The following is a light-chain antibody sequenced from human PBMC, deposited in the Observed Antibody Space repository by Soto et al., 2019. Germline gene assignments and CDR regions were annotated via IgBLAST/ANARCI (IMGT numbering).Light chain of an antibody. CDR1: QSVRSN. J-gene: IGKJ5*01. CDR3: QQYNEWPPFT. Sequence: EIVMTQSPASLSVSPGGRATVSCTSSQSVRSNLAGYQQKPGQAPRLVIYAASTRATGIPDRFSGSVSGTEFTLTISSLQSEDFAVYYCQQYNEWPPFTFGQGTRLEI. CDR2: AAS. V-gene: IGKV3-15*01.